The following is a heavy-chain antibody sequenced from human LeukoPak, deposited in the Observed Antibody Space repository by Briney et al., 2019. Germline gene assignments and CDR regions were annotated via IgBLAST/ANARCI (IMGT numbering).Heavy chain of an antibody. D-gene: IGHD6-13*01. J-gene: IGHJ4*02. CDR2: IKQDGSEK. CDR1: GVTFSSYW. V-gene: IGHV3-7*04. Sequence: PGGSLRLSCAASGVTFSSYWMSCVRQAPGKGLEWVANIKQDGSEKYYVDSVKGRFTISRDKAKNLLYLQMNSLRAEDTAVYYCARRTIAAAGYYYFDYWGPGTQVTVSS. CDR3: ARRTIAAAGYYYFDY.